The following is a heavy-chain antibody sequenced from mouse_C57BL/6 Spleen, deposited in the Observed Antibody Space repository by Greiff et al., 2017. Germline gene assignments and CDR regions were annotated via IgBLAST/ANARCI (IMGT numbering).Heavy chain of an antibody. CDR1: GFSLTSYG. V-gene: IGHV2-4*01. CDR2: IWSGGST. CDR3: AKKGDYGNYGFYWYFDV. J-gene: IGHJ1*03. Sequence: QVQLQQSGPGLVQPSQSLSITCTVSGFSLTSYGVHWVRQPPGKGLEWLGVIWSGGSTDYNAAFISRLSISKDNSKSQVFFKMNSLQADDTAIYYCAKKGDYGNYGFYWYFDVWSTGTTITVSS. D-gene: IGHD2-1*01.